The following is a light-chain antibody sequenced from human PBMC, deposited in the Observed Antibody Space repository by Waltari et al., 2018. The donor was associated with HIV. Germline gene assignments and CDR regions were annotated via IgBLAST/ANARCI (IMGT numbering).Light chain of an antibody. CDR2: DAS. V-gene: IGKV3-11*01. Sequence: EIVLTQSPATLSLSPGERATLSCRASQSIARSLAWYQPKPGQPPRLLIYDASNRAFRIPARFSGSGSGTDFTLTISSLEPEDFAVYYCQQRSYWWTFGQGTRVEIK. CDR3: QQRSYWWT. CDR1: QSIARS. J-gene: IGKJ1*01.